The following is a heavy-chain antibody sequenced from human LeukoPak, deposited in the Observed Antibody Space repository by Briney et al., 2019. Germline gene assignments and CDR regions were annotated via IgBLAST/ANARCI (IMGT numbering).Heavy chain of an antibody. Sequence: PGGSLRLSCAASGFTFSSYAMSWVRKAPGKGLGWVSAISGSGGSTYYADSVKGGFTISRDNSKNTLYLQMNSLRAEDTAVYYCAKSRNPTVTRLGYYYGMDVWGKGTTVTVSS. CDR3: AKSRNPTVTRLGYYYGMDV. V-gene: IGHV3-23*01. CDR2: ISGSGGST. CDR1: GFTFSSYA. D-gene: IGHD4-17*01. J-gene: IGHJ6*04.